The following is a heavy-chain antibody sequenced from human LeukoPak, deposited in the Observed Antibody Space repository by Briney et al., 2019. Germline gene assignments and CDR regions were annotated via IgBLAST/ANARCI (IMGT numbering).Heavy chain of an antibody. V-gene: IGHV1-2*02. D-gene: IGHD3-22*01. Sequence: GASVKVSCKASGYTFTDYYMHWVRQAPGQGLEWMGWISPNSGGTNYAQRFQGRVTMTRDTSISTAYMELSRLRSDDTAVYYCAREKTAYYYDGSGYSEGAFDIWGQGTMVTVSS. CDR1: GYTFTDYY. CDR3: AREKTAYYYDGSGYSEGAFDI. CDR2: ISPNSGGT. J-gene: IGHJ3*02.